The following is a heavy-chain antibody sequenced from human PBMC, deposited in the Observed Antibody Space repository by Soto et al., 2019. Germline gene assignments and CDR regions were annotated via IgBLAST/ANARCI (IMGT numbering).Heavy chain of an antibody. CDR1: GYTFTSYG. D-gene: IGHD2-15*01. Sequence: ASVKVSCKASGYTFTSYGISWVRQAPGQGLEWMGWISAYNGNTNYAQKLQGRVTITTDTSTSTAYMELRSLRSDDTAVYYCASWSVAATPKEEYFQHWGQGTLVTVSS. CDR2: ISAYNGNT. CDR3: ASWSVAATPKEEYFQH. J-gene: IGHJ1*01. V-gene: IGHV1-18*01.